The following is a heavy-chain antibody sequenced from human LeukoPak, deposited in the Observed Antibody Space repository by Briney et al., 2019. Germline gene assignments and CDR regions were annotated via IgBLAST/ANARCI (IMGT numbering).Heavy chain of an antibody. V-gene: IGHV4-4*09. Sequence: SETLSLTCTVSGGSISSYYWSWIRQPPGKGLEWIGYIYTSGSTNYNPSLKSRVTISVDTSKNQFSLKLSSVTAADTAVYYCARDLGAAWDFDYWGQGTLVTVSS. J-gene: IGHJ4*02. CDR1: GGSISSYY. CDR2: IYTSGST. D-gene: IGHD3-16*01. CDR3: ARDLGAAWDFDY.